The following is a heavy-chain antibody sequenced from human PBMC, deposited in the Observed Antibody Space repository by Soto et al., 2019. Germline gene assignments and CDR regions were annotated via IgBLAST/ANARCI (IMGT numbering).Heavy chain of an antibody. CDR1: GYTFTSYG. V-gene: IGHV1-18*01. D-gene: IGHD3-10*01. Sequence: ASVKVSCKASGYTFTSYGISWVRQAPGQGLEWMGWISAYNGNTNYAQKLQGRVTMTTDTSTSTAYMELRSLRSDDTAVYYCARAIRGVRITMVRGAQYFDYWGQGTLVTVSS. CDR2: ISAYNGNT. J-gene: IGHJ4*02. CDR3: ARAIRGVRITMVRGAQYFDY.